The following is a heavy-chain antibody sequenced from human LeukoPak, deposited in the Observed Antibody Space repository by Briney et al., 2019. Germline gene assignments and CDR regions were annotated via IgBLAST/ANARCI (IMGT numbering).Heavy chain of an antibody. D-gene: IGHD3-10*01. CDR1: GFTFSSYW. CDR2: IKQDGSEK. Sequence: GGSLRLSCAASGFTFSSYWMSWVRQAPGKGLEWVANIKQDGSEKYYVDSVKGRFTISRDNAKNSLYLQMNSLRAEDTAVYYCARVTSEAVWFGELYVWGYWGQGTLVTVSS. J-gene: IGHJ4*02. V-gene: IGHV3-7*01. CDR3: ARVTSEAVWFGELYVWGY.